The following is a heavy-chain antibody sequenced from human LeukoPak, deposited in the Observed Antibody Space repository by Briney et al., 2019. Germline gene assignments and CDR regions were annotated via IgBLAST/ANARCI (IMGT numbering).Heavy chain of an antibody. CDR1: GGTFSSYA. D-gene: IGHD2-2*01. CDR3: ARAIVVVPAAIPYYGMDV. J-gene: IGHJ6*02. CDR2: IIPIFGIA. V-gene: IGHV1-69*04. Sequence: SVKVSCKASGGTFSSYAISWARQAPGQGLEWMGRIIPIFGIANYAQKFQGRVTITADKSTSTAYMELSSLRSEDTAVYYCARAIVVVPAAIPYYGMDVWGQGTTVTVSS.